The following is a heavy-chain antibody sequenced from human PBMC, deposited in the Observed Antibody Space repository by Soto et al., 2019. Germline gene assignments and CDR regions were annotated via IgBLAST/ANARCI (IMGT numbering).Heavy chain of an antibody. D-gene: IGHD5-12*01. V-gene: IGHV4-61*08. CDR3: ARGGYNYYLAY. CDR1: GGSISSGDYY. CDR2: IYYSGST. Sequence: PSETLSLTCTVSGGSISSGDYYWSWIRQPPGKGLEWIGYIYYSGSTNYNPSLKSRVTISVDTSKNQFSLKLSSVTAADTAVYYWARGGYNYYLAYWGQGTLVTVSS. J-gene: IGHJ4*02.